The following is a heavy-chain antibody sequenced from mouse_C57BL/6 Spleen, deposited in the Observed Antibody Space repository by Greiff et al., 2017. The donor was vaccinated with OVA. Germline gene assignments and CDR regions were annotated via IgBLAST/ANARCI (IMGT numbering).Heavy chain of an antibody. CDR1: GYTFTSYW. Sequence: VQLQQPGAELVVPGASVKLSCKASGYTFTSYWMHWVKQRPGQGLEWIGEIDPSDSYTNYNQKFKGKSTLTVDKSSSTAYMQLSSLTSEDSAVYYCARHTGYFDYWGQGTTLTVSS. CDR3: ARHTGYFDY. V-gene: IGHV1-69*01. J-gene: IGHJ2*01. D-gene: IGHD1-1*01. CDR2: IDPSDSYT.